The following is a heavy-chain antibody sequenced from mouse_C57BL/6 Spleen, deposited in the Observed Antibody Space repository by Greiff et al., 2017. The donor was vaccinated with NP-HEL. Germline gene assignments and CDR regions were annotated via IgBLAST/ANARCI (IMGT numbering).Heavy chain of an antibody. CDR2: IDPSDSYT. J-gene: IGHJ2*01. V-gene: IGHV1-69*01. Sequence: QVQLQQPGAELVMPGASVKLSCKASGYTFTSYWMHWVKQRPGQGLEWIGEIDPSDSYTNYNQKFKGQSTLTVDKSSSTAYMQLSILTSEDSAVYYCARSKGTMIKGLFDYWGQGTTLTVSS. D-gene: IGHD2-4*01. CDR3: ARSKGTMIKGLFDY. CDR1: GYTFTSYW.